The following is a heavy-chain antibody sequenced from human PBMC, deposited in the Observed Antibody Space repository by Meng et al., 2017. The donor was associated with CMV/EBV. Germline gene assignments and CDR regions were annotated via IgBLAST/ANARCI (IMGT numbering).Heavy chain of an antibody. CDR2: IYYSGST. D-gene: IGHD3-10*01. V-gene: IGHV4-39*07. J-gene: IGHJ5*02. CDR3: ARRITSDRFDP. Sequence: SETLSLTCTVSGGSISSISYYWGWIRQPPGKGLEWIGSIYYSGSTYYNPSLKSRVTISVDTSKNQFSLKLSSVTAADTAVYYCARRITSDRFDPWGQGTLVTVSS. CDR1: GGSISSISYY.